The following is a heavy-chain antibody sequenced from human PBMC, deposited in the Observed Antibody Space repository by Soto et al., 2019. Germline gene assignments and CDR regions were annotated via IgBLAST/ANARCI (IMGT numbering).Heavy chain of an antibody. V-gene: IGHV3-15*01. D-gene: IGHD3-10*01. Sequence: GGSLRLSCTASGFTFSSHWMTWVRQAPGKGLEWVGRIKTKTDGGTTDYAAPVKGRFTVSREDSKNTLYLQMSSLKTEDTAIYYCTSGAGSPAEHFDYWGQGALVTVSS. J-gene: IGHJ4*02. CDR1: GFTFSSHW. CDR3: TSGAGSPAEHFDY. CDR2: IKTKTDGGTT.